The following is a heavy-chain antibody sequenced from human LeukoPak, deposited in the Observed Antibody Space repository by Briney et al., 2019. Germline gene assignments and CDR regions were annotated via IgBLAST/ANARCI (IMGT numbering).Heavy chain of an antibody. CDR3: AADLG. CDR1: GFTFTSYW. V-gene: IGHV3-74*01. J-gene: IGHJ4*02. Sequence: GRSLRLSCAASGFTFTSYWMHWVRHPPGKGLVWVSRVEHDGSRTAYADSVTGRFTISRDNARNIVYLQMNSLRAEDTAVYYCAADLGWGQGTLVTVSS. CDR2: VEHDGSRT.